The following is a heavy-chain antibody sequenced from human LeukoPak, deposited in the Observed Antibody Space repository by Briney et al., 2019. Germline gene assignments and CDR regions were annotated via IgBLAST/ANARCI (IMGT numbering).Heavy chain of an antibody. CDR3: AKSPSDRSSSSYFQH. Sequence: PGGSLRLSCAASGFTFSSYGMHWVRQAPGKGLKWVAFIRYDGSNKYYADSVKGRFTISRDNSKNTLYLQMNSLRAEDTAVYYCAKSPSDRSSSSYFQHWGQGTLVTVSS. J-gene: IGHJ1*01. V-gene: IGHV3-30*02. CDR2: IRYDGSNK. D-gene: IGHD6-6*01. CDR1: GFTFSSYG.